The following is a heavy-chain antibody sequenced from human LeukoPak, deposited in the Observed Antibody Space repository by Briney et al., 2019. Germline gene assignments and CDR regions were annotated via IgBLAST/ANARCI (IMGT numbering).Heavy chain of an antibody. V-gene: IGHV4-38-2*01. CDR2: IYHSGST. CDR1: GYSISSGYY. Sequence: SETLSLTCAVSGYSISSGYYWGWLRQPPGKGLEWIGSIYHSGSTYYNPSLKSRVTISVDTSKNQFSLKLSSVTAADTAVYYCARLRRDGYNPFDYWGQGTLVTVSS. D-gene: IGHD5-24*01. CDR3: ARLRRDGYNPFDY. J-gene: IGHJ4*02.